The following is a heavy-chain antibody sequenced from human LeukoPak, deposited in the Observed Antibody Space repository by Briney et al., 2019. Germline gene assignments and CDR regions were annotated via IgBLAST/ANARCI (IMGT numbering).Heavy chain of an antibody. V-gene: IGHV3-21*01. D-gene: IGHD2-2*01. Sequence: GGSLRLSCAASGFTFSTYSMNWVRQAPGKGLEWVSSISSSTTYIYYADSVKGRFTISRDNAKNSLYLQMNSLRAEDTAVYYCARDRRALLYCSSTSCFNWFDPWGQGTLVTVSS. CDR2: ISSSTTYI. CDR1: GFTFSTYS. CDR3: ARDRRALLYCSSTSCFNWFDP. J-gene: IGHJ5*02.